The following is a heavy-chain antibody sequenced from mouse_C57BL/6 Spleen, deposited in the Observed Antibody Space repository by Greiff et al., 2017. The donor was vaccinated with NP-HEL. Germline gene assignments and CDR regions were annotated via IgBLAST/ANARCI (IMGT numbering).Heavy chain of an antibody. D-gene: IGHD1-1*01. V-gene: IGHV1-53*01. Sequence: QVQLQQPGTELVKPGASVKLSCKASGYTFTSYWMHWVKQRPGQGLEWIGNINPSNGGTNYNEKFKSKATLTVDKSSSTAYMQLSSLTSEDSAVYYCARNAWNYGSSYWYFDVWGTGTTVTVSS. J-gene: IGHJ1*03. CDR3: ARNAWNYGSSYWYFDV. CDR2: INPSNGGT. CDR1: GYTFTSYW.